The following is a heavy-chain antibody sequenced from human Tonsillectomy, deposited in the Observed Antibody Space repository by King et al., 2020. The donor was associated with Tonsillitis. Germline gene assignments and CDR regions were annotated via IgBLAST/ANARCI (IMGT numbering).Heavy chain of an antibody. D-gene: IGHD3-22*01. CDR1: GGSISSSTYY. V-gene: IGHV4-39*01. CDR3: AKSFGYYDDSSGYCFDY. Sequence: LQLQESGPGLVKPSETLSLTCTVSGGSISSSTYYWGWIRQPPGKGLEWIGSIYYSGSTYYSPSLKSRVTISVDKSKNQFSLKLNSVTHTDTAVYYCAKSFGYYDDSSGYCFDYWGQGTLVTVSS. J-gene: IGHJ4*02. CDR2: IYYSGST.